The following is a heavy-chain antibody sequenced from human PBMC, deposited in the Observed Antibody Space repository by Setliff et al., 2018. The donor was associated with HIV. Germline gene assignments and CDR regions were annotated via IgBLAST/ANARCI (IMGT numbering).Heavy chain of an antibody. D-gene: IGHD3-10*01. CDR1: GFPLSNYW. J-gene: IGHJ4*02. CDR3: ARHGEDY. Sequence: GESLKISCAASGFPLSNYWISWVRQAPGKGLEWVASVKPDGSEKYYVDSVKGRFTISRDNTKNSLSLQMNSLRLDDTAVYYCARHGEDYWGQGTLVTVSS. V-gene: IGHV3-7*03. CDR2: VKPDGSEK.